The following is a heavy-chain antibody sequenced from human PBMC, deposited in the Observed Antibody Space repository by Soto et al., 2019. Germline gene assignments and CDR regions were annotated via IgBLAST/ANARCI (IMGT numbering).Heavy chain of an antibody. Sequence: GGSLRLSCAASGFTFSSYWMSWVRQAPGKGLEWVANIKQDGSEKYYVDSVKGRFTISRDNAKNSLYLQMNSLRAEDTAVYYCARDQRALTWGLNTETYYYYYMDVWGKGTTVTVSS. V-gene: IGHV3-7*01. CDR3: ARDQRALTWGLNTETYYYYYMDV. CDR1: GFTFSSYW. J-gene: IGHJ6*03. CDR2: IKQDGSEK. D-gene: IGHD3-16*01.